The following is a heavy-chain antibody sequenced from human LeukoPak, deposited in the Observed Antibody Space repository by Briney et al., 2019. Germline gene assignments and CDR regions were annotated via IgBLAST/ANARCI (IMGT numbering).Heavy chain of an antibody. V-gene: IGHV4-59*08. CDR2: IYYSGST. D-gene: IGHD2-15*01. J-gene: IGHJ3*02. CDR1: GGSFSGHY. Sequence: PSETLSLTCAVYGGSFSGHYWSWIRQPPGKGLEWIGYIYYSGSTNYNPSLKSRVTISVDTSKNQFSLKLSSVTAADTAVYYCARLSGVVVAATPGDAFDIWGQGTMVTVSS. CDR3: ARLSGVVVAATPGDAFDI.